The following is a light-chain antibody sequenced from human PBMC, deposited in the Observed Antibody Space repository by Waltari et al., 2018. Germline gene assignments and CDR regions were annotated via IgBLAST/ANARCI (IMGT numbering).Light chain of an antibody. J-gene: IGLJ2*01. CDR3: HSRDGSGVGGS. V-gene: IGLV3-19*01. CDR1: SLRSYY. Sequence: SSELTQDPAVSVAMGLTVRIPCQGDSLRSYYASWYQQRPGQAPILVMYDKNNRPSGVPDRFSGSSSDDAASLTITGAQAEDEGSYYCHSRDGSGVGGSFGGGTKLTVL. CDR2: DKN.